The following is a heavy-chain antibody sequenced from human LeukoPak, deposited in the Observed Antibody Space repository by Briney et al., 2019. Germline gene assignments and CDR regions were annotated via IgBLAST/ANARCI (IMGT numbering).Heavy chain of an antibody. CDR2: IYYNGIS. V-gene: IGHV4-59*01. J-gene: IGHJ4*02. CDR3: ARDKRSNYDSSGYYVGRFDY. Sequence: PSETLSLTCTVSGGSISGYYWSWIRQPPGKGLEWIAYIYYNGISNYNPSLKSRVIISVDSSKNQFSLKLSSVTAADTAVYYCARDKRSNYDSSGYYVGRFDYWGQGTLVTVSS. D-gene: IGHD3-22*01. CDR1: GGSISGYY.